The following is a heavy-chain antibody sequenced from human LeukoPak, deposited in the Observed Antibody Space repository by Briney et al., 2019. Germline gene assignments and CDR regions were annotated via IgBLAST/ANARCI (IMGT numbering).Heavy chain of an antibody. CDR3: AKVAYDSSGYYYRGPGNNFDY. CDR1: GFTFSSYA. V-gene: IGHV3-23*01. J-gene: IGHJ4*02. D-gene: IGHD3-22*01. CDR2: TSGSGGST. Sequence: GGSLRLSCAASGFTFSSYALTWVRQAPGKGLEWVSATSGSGGSTYYADSVKGRFTISRDNSKNTLYLQMNSLRAEDTAVYYCAKVAYDSSGYYYRGPGNNFDYWGQGTLVTVSS.